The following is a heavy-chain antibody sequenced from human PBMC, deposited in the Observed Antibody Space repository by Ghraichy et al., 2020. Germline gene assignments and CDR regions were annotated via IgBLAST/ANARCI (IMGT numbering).Heavy chain of an antibody. CDR3: AKDFGGQYYDFWSGPTNYYYGMDV. V-gene: IGHV3-23*01. Sequence: GGSLRLSCAASGFTFSSYAMSWVRQAPGKGLEWVSVISGSGGSTYYADSVKGRFTISRDNSKNTVYLQMNSLRAEDTAVYYCAKDFGGQYYDFWSGPTNYYYGMDVWGQGTTVTVSS. J-gene: IGHJ6*02. CDR2: ISGSGGST. D-gene: IGHD3-3*01. CDR1: GFTFSSYA.